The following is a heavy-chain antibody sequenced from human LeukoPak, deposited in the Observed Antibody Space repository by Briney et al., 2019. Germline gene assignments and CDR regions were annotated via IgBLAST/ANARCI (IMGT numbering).Heavy chain of an antibody. J-gene: IGHJ4*02. CDR2: IYYSGST. D-gene: IGHD3-22*01. Sequence: PSETLSLTSTVSGGSISSYYWSWIRQPPGKGLEWIGYIYYSGSTNYNPSLKSRVTISVDTSKNQFSLKLSSVTAADTAVYYCARISRESIGYDSSGYYPTTYYFDYWGQGTLVTVSS. CDR3: ARISRESIGYDSSGYYPTTYYFDY. V-gene: IGHV4-59*01. CDR1: GGSISSYY.